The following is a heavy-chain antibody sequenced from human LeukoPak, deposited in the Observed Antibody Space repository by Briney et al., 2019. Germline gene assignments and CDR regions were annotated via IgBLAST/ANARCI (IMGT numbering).Heavy chain of an antibody. J-gene: IGHJ3*02. Sequence: SETLSLTCTVSGGSISSSSYYWGWIRQPPGKGLEWIGSIFYSGSTYYNPSLKSRVTISVDTSKKQFSLKLSSVTAADTAVYYCASYSGSYYLAFDIWGQGTMVTVSS. CDR2: IFYSGST. CDR1: GGSISSSSYY. D-gene: IGHD1-26*01. V-gene: IGHV4-39*07. CDR3: ASYSGSYYLAFDI.